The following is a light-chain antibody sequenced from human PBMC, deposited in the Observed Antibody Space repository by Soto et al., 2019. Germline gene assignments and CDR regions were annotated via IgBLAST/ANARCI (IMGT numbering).Light chain of an antibody. CDR3: SSYTITSTLV. CDR2: DVS. V-gene: IGLV2-14*01. Sequence: QSVLTQPASLSGSPGQSITISCTGTSSDVGGYNYVSWYQQHPGKAPKLMIYDVSNRPSGVSDRFFGSKSGNTASLTISGLQTEDEDDYYCSSYTITSTLVFGTGTKVTVL. J-gene: IGLJ1*01. CDR1: SSDVGGYNY.